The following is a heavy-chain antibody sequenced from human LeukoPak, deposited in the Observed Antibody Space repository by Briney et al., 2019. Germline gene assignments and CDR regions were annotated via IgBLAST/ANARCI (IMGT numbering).Heavy chain of an antibody. CDR3: ARLSPTYYYGSGSYYDY. J-gene: IGHJ4*02. CDR1: GFSLSTSGMC. CDR2: IDWDDDK. Sequence: SGPALVKPTQTLTLTCTFSGFSLSTSGMCVSWIRQSPGKALEWLALIDWDDDKYYSTSLKTRLTISKDTSKNQVVLTMTNMDPVDTATYYCARLSPTYYYGSGSYYDYWGQGTLVTVSS. V-gene: IGHV2-70*01. D-gene: IGHD3-10*01.